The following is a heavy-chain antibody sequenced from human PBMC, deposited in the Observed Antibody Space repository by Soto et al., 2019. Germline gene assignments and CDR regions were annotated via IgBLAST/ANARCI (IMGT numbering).Heavy chain of an antibody. D-gene: IGHD6-19*01. CDR1: GFPFSTTG. CDR2: ISHDGGAK. Sequence: QVQLVESGGGVVQPGRSLRLSCAASGFPFSTTGMHWVRQAPGKGLEWVAMISHDGGAKYYADSVKGRFTISRDESKNTLYLQMNSLRPEDTAVYYCAKDLYSSGWYNYFDPWGQGTLVTVSS. CDR3: AKDLYSSGWYNYFDP. V-gene: IGHV3-30*18. J-gene: IGHJ5*02.